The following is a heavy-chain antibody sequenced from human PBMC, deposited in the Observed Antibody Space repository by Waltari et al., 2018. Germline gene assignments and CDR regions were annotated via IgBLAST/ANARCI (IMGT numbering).Heavy chain of an antibody. CDR2: IYYSGST. CDR1: GGPIRSYY. V-gene: IGHV4-59*01. Sequence: QVQLQESGPGLVKPSETLSLTCTVSGGPIRSYYWSWIRQPPGKGLEWIGYIYYSGSTNYNPSLKSRVTISVDTSKNQFSLKLSSVTAADTAVYYCARDNPYYDILTCLLYNWFDPWGQGTLVTVSS. J-gene: IGHJ5*02. CDR3: ARDNPYYDILTCLLYNWFDP. D-gene: IGHD3-9*01.